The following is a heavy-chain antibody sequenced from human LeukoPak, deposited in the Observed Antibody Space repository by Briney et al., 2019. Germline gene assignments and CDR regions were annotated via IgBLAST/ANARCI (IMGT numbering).Heavy chain of an antibody. V-gene: IGHV3-30*03. CDR1: GFTFSSYG. J-gene: IGHJ2*01. CDR3: ARALNGYFDL. CDR2: ISYDGSNR. D-gene: IGHD1-1*01. Sequence: GGSLRLSCAASGFTFSSYGMHWVRQAPGKGLEWVAVISYDGSNRYYADSVKGRFTISRDNSKNTLYLQMNSLRAEDTAVFYCARALNGYFDLWGRGTLVTVSS.